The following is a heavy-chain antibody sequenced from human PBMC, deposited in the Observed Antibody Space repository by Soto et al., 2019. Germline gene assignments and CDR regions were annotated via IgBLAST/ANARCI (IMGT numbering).Heavy chain of an antibody. CDR1: GFTFSSYG. CDR2: IWYDGSNK. V-gene: IGHV3-33*01. J-gene: IGHJ3*02. CDR3: AREVVDYDAFDI. D-gene: IGHD4-17*01. Sequence: PGGSLRLSCAASGFTFSSYGMHWVRQAPGKGLEWVAVIWYDGSNKYYADSVKGRFTISRDNSKNTLYLQMNSLRAEDTAVYYCAREVVDYDAFDIWGQGTMVTVSS.